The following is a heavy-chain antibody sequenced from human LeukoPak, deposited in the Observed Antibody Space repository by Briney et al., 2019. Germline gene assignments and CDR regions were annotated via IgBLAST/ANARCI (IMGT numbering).Heavy chain of an antibody. Sequence: PGGSLRLSCAASGFTVSSNYMSWVRQAPGKGLEWVANIKQDGIERHYLDSVKGRFTISRDDAESSLFLQMNSLRADDTAMYYCRSGTHYWGQGTLVTVSS. CDR1: GFTVSSNY. CDR2: IKQDGIER. V-gene: IGHV3-7*01. J-gene: IGHJ4*02. CDR3: RSGTHY.